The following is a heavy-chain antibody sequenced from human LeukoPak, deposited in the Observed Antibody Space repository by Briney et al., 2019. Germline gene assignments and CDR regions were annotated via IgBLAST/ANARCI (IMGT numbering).Heavy chain of an antibody. Sequence: EASVKVSCKASGYTFTGYYMHWVRQAPGQGLEWMGWINPNSGGTNYAQKFQGRVTMTRDTSISTAYMELSRLRSDDTAVYYCARELDCSSTSCYSRYYYYIDVWGKGTTVTISS. CDR2: INPNSGGT. CDR1: GYTFTGYY. J-gene: IGHJ6*03. CDR3: ARELDCSSTSCYSRYYYYIDV. D-gene: IGHD2-2*02. V-gene: IGHV1-2*02.